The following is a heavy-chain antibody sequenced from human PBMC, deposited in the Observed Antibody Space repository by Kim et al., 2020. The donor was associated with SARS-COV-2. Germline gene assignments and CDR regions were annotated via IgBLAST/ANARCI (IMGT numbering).Heavy chain of an antibody. D-gene: IGHD3-10*01. CDR2: IYYSGST. CDR3: ARGVSSSGRYYYYGMDV. CDR1: GGSISSGGYY. J-gene: IGHJ6*02. V-gene: IGHV4-31*03. Sequence: SETLSLTCTVSGGSISSGGYYWSWIRQHPGKGLEWIGYIYYSGSTYYNPSLKSRVTISVDTSKNQFSLKLSSVTAADTAVYYCARGVSSSGRYYYYGMDVWGQGTTVTVSS.